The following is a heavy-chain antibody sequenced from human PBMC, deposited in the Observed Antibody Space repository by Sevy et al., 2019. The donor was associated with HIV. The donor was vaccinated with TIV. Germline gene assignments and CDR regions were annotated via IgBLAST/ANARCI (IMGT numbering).Heavy chain of an antibody. V-gene: IGHV3-30*04. J-gene: IGHJ3*02. CDR2: IAYDGSNK. Sequence: VGSLRLSCTASGFVFSSYAIHWVRQAPGKGLEWVAFIAYDGSNKNYADSVKGRFTLSRDNSKNTLYLQMNSLGAEDTAVYYCARPRFLEWLSSAAFDIWGQGTMVTVSS. CDR1: GFVFSSYA. D-gene: IGHD3-3*01. CDR3: ARPRFLEWLSSAAFDI.